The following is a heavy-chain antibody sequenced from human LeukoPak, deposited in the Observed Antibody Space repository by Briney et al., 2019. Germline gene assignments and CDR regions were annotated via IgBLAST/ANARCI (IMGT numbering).Heavy chain of an antibody. CDR2: INEGGNEK. D-gene: IGHD6-13*01. V-gene: IGHV3-7*03. J-gene: IGHJ4*02. CDR3: ARHPNSNWDY. Sequence: HAGGSLRLSCAASGFTFRNYWMSWVRQVPGKGLEWVVNINEGGNEKNYVDSVKGRFTASRDNAQNSLYLQMNSLRVEDTAVYYCARHPNSNWDYWGQGTLVTVSS. CDR1: GFTFRNYW.